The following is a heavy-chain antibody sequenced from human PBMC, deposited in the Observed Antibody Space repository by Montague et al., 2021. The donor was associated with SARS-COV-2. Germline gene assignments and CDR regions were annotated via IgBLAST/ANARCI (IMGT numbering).Heavy chain of an antibody. CDR2: INHSGFT. D-gene: IGHD5-18*01. J-gene: IGHJ4*02. CDR3: ASAPRYGYGYWGY. Sequence: SETLSLTCAVSGDSFSNFYWSWIRQPPGTGLEWIGEINHSGFTDYIPSLESRVTISLDTSKNQFSLKLNSVTAADTAVYYCASAPRYGYGYWGYWGQGTLVTVSS. V-gene: IGHV4-34*01. CDR1: GDSFSNFY.